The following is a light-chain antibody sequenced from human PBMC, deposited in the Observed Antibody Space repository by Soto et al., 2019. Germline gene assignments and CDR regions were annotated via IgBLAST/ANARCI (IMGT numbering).Light chain of an antibody. CDR3: QQYHTWPIT. CDR1: QSISSW. Sequence: DIQITQPPSTLSASVGDRVTITCRASQSISSWLAWHQQKPGKAPKLLISGASTGATGIPARFSGSGSGTEFTLTISSLQSEDCAIYYCQQYHTWPITFGGGTKV. V-gene: IGKV1-5*01. CDR2: GAS. J-gene: IGKJ4*01.